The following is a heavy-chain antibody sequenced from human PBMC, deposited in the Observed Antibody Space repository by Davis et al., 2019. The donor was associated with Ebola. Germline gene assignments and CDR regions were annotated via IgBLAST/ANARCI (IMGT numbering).Heavy chain of an antibody. Sequence: PGGSLRLSCAASGFTFSSYTMNWVRQAPGKGLEWVSYIGSRGDPTVYADSVKGRFTVSRDDANNSLSLLMNSLRDEDTAIYYCAKKGLTTTDFDSWGQGTLVTVSS. CDR1: GFTFSSYT. CDR3: AKKGLTTTDFDS. D-gene: IGHD1-1*01. V-gene: IGHV3-48*02. J-gene: IGHJ4*02. CDR2: IGSRGDPT.